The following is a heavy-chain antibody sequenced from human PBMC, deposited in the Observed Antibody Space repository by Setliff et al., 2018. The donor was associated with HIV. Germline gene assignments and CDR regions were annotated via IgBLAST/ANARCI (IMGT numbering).Heavy chain of an antibody. D-gene: IGHD2-21*01. CDR2: LYHSGST. J-gene: IGHJ3*01. CDR1: GYSISRGYY. V-gene: IGHV4-38-2*01. Sequence: SETLSLTCGVSGYSISRGYYWGWIRQPPGRGLEWLGNLYHSGSTCYNPSLRSRVTISVDTSKNQFSLKLSSVTAADTAVYYCARGYGHIVVVIASDAFDVWGQGTMVTVSS. CDR3: ARGYGHIVVVIASDAFDV.